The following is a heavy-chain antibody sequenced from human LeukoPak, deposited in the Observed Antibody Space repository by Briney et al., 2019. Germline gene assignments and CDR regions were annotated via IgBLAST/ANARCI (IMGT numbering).Heavy chain of an antibody. CDR2: IYYSGST. Sequence: SETLSLTCAVYGGSISSSSYYWGWIRQPPGKGLEWIGSIYYSGSTCYNPSLKSRVSISVDTSKNQFSLKLSSVTAADTAVYYCARDTGYCSSTSCYTDYFDYWGQGTLVTVSS. D-gene: IGHD2-2*02. J-gene: IGHJ4*02. CDR3: ARDTGYCSSTSCYTDYFDY. V-gene: IGHV4-39*07. CDR1: GGSISSSSYY.